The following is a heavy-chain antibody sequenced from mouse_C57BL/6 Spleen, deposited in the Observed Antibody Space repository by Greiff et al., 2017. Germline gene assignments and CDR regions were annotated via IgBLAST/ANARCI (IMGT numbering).Heavy chain of an antibody. V-gene: IGHV5-16*01. CDR3: ARDGATVVATDWYFDV. Sequence: EVKVVESEGGLVQPGSSMKLSCTASGFTFSDYYMAWVRQVPEKGLEWVANINYDGSSTYYLDSLKSRFIISRDNAKNILYLQMSSLKSEDTATYYCARDGATVVATDWYFDVWGTGTTVTVSS. CDR2: INYDGSST. J-gene: IGHJ1*03. D-gene: IGHD1-1*01. CDR1: GFTFSDYY.